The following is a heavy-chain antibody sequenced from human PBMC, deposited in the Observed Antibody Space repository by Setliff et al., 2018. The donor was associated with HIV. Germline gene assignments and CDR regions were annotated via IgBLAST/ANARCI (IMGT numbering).Heavy chain of an antibody. CDR1: GVSITNGTFY. V-gene: IGHV4-61*02. J-gene: IGHJ4*02. CDR2: IAKTGST. CDR3: ARVPDGWYADY. Sequence: PSETLSLTCTVSGVSITNGTFYWNWIRQPAGKGLEWIGRIAKTGSTNYNPSLKSRLTISMDTSKNQFSLKLNSVTAADTAVYYCARVPDGWYADYWGQGTLVTVSS. D-gene: IGHD6-19*01.